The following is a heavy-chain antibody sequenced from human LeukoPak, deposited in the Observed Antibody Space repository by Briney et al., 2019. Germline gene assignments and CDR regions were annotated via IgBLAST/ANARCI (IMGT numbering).Heavy chain of an antibody. Sequence: PSQTLSLTCTVSGGSISSGSYYWSWIRQPAGKGLEYLGRISSTGSTNYNPSLRSRVTISADTSKNHFSLKLTSVTAADTAVYYCARDQTYSGSGIYTYFDYWGQGILVTVSS. CDR3: ARDQTYSGSGIYTYFDY. J-gene: IGHJ4*02. D-gene: IGHD3-10*01. CDR1: GGSISSGSYY. CDR2: ISSTGST. V-gene: IGHV4-61*02.